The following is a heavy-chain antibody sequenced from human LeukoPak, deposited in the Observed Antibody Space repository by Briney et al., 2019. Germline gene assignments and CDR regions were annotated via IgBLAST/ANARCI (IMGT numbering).Heavy chain of an antibody. V-gene: IGHV1-8*01. CDR3: ARRGVLLWFGELLKTNNWFDP. D-gene: IGHD3-10*01. CDR2: MNPNSGNT. CDR1: GYTFTSYD. J-gene: IGHJ5*02. Sequence: ASVKVSCKASGYTFTSYDINWVRQALGQGLEWMGWMNPNSGNTGYAQKLQGRVTMPRNTSISTAYMELSSLRSEGTAVYYCARRGVLLWFGELLKTNNWFDPWGQGTLVTVSS.